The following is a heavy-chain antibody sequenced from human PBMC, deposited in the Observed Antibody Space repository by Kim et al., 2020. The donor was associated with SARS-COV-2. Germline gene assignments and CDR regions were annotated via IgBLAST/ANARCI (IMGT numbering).Heavy chain of an antibody. CDR2: VSGSGMTT. Sequence: GGSLRLSCAASGFTFSTYAMSWVRQAPGKGLQWVSAVSGSGMTTYYADSVKGRFTIYRDNSKNTLYLQMNSLRAEDTAVYYCGKGLGQGLVAANYYHSYG. J-gene: IGHJ6*01. CDR1: GFTFSTYA. CDR3: GKGLGQGLVAANYYHSYG. V-gene: IGHV3-23*01. D-gene: IGHD6-19*01.